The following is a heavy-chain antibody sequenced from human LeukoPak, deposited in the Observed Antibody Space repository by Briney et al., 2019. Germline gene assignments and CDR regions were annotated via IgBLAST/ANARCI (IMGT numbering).Heavy chain of an antibody. Sequence: ESGPTLVNPTQTLTLTCSFSGFSLSTRGMCVSWIRQPPGKALEWLTRIDWDDDKYYSTSLRSRLTISKDTSKNQVVLTMTNMDPADTATFYCARTVYGSGSYYPDYWGQGTLVTVSS. D-gene: IGHD3-10*01. CDR3: ARTVYGSGSYYPDY. CDR2: IDWDDDK. V-gene: IGHV2-70*11. CDR1: GFSLSTRGMC. J-gene: IGHJ4*02.